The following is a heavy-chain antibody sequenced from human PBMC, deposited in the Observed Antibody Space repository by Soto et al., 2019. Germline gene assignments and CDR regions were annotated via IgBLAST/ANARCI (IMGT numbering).Heavy chain of an antibody. CDR3: AKENGYSSSWFEFDY. J-gene: IGHJ4*02. CDR2: ISGSGGST. D-gene: IGHD6-13*01. CDR1: GFTFSSSA. V-gene: IGHV3-23*01. Sequence: EVQLLESGGGLVQPGGSLRLSCAASGFTFSSSAMSWVRQAPGKGLEWVSAISGSGGSTYYADSVKGRFTISRDNSKTTLYLQMNSLRAEDTAVYYCAKENGYSSSWFEFDYWGQGTLVTVSS.